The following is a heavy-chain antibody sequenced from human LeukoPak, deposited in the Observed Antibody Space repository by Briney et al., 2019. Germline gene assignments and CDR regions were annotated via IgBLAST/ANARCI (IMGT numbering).Heavy chain of an antibody. CDR2: TYYRSKWYN. D-gene: IGHD2-15*01. CDR1: GDSVSSDRVT. V-gene: IGHV6-1*01. J-gene: IGHJ4*02. CDR3: AKELHGGHLSRFEY. Sequence: SQTLSLTCVISGDSVSSDRVTWNWIRQSPSRGLEWLGRTYYRSKWYNDYADFVSGRITVNADTSKSQFSLQLNYVTPEDTAVYFRAKELHGGHLSRFEYWGQGTLVTVSS.